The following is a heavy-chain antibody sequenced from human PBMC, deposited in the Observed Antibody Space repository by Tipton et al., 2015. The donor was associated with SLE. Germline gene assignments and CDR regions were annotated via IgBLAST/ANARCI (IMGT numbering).Heavy chain of an antibody. CDR2: INHSGST. V-gene: IGHV4-34*01. CDR3: ASSRLELRYYSGMDV. CDR1: GGSFSNYY. Sequence: TLSLTCAVYGGSFSNYYWSWIRQPPGKGLECIGEINHSGSTNYNPSLKSRVTISVDTSKNQFSLKLSSVTAADTAVYYCASSRLELRYYSGMDVWGQGTTVTVSS. D-gene: IGHD1-7*01. J-gene: IGHJ6*02.